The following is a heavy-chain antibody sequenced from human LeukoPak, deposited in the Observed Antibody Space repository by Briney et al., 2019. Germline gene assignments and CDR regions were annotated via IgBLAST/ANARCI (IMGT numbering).Heavy chain of an antibody. CDR2: IYPGDSDT. Sequence: GESLKISCKGSGYSFTSYWIGWVRQMPGKGVEWMGIIYPGDSDTRYSPSFQGQVTISADKSISTDYLQSRSLKASDTAMYYCAKLRGYPDDAFDIWGQGTMVTVSS. J-gene: IGHJ3*02. V-gene: IGHV5-51*01. D-gene: IGHD3-16*01. CDR3: AKLRGYPDDAFDI. CDR1: GYSFTSYW.